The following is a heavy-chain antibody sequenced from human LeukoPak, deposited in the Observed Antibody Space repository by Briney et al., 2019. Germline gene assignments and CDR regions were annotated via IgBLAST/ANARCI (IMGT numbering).Heavy chain of an antibody. CDR2: IYNSGST. J-gene: IGHJ6*03. Sequence: SETLSLTCTVSGGSIGSSDYWWDWIRQPPGRGLEWIGSIYNSGSTYYNPSLKSRVTISVDTSKNQFSLKLSSVTAADTAVYYCARGGYDSYYYYMDVWGKGTTVTVSS. CDR3: ARGGYDSYYYYMDV. V-gene: IGHV4-39*07. CDR1: GGSIGSSDYW. D-gene: IGHD3-3*01.